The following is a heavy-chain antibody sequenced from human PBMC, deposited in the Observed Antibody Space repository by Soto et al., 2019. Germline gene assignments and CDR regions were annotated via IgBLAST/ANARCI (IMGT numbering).Heavy chain of an antibody. V-gene: IGHV1-69*01. CDR2: TIPIFGTQ. J-gene: IGHJ3*02. CDR1: GGTLSIYG. CDR3: ARPYTSSFAFDI. Sequence: QVQLVQSGAEVKKPGSSVKVSCKASGGTLSIYGSSWVRQAPGQGLGWMGGTIPIFGTQNYAPKFQGRVTIPADQSTSAAYMELSSLRSEDTAVYYCARPYTSSFAFDIWGQGTVVTVSS. D-gene: IGHD6-6*01.